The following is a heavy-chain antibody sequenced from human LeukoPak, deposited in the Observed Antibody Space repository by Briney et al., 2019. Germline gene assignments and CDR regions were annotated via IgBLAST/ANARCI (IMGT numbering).Heavy chain of an antibody. J-gene: IGHJ4*02. V-gene: IGHV4-38-2*02. CDR2: IYHSGST. Sequence: SETLSLTCTVSGYSISSGYYWGWIRQPPGKGLEWIGSIYHSGSTYYNPPLKSRVTISVDTSKNQFSLKLSSVTAADTAVYYCASHFNRQYYDILTGPGDYWGQGTLVTVSS. D-gene: IGHD3-9*01. CDR1: GYSISSGYY. CDR3: ASHFNRQYYDILTGPGDY.